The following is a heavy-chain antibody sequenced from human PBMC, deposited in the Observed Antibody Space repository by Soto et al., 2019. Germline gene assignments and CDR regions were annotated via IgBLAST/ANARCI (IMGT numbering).Heavy chain of an antibody. D-gene: IGHD6-6*01. V-gene: IGHV1-3*01. CDR1: GYTFTSYA. CDR2: INAGNGNT. Sequence: ASVKVSCKASGYTFTSYAMHWVRQAPGQRLEWMGWINAGNGNTKYSQKSQGRVTITRDTSASTAYMELSSLRSEDTAVYYCARDRLSYSSSSHFDYWGQGTLVTVSS. J-gene: IGHJ4*02. CDR3: ARDRLSYSSSSHFDY.